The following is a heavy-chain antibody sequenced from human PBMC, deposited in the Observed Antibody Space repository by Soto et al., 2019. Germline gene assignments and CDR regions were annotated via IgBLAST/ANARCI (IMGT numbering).Heavy chain of an antibody. CDR2: IYWNDDK. CDR1: GFSLSSSEVG. Sequence: GSGPTRVKPTQTLTLTCTFSGFSLSSSEVGVGWIRHPPGKALEWLALIYWNDDKRYSPSMKSRVTITKDTSKNQVVLTMTNMEPVDTATYYCAHKSEVNCGMDVWGQGTPVTVSS. J-gene: IGHJ6*02. CDR3: AHKSEVNCGMDV. V-gene: IGHV2-5*01.